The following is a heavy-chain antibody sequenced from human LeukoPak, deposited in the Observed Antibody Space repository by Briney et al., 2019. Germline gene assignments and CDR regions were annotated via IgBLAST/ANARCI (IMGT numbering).Heavy chain of an antibody. CDR3: ARGYSSSWYSFDY. D-gene: IGHD6-13*01. V-gene: IGHV4-34*01. Sequence: SETLSLTCAVYGGAFSGYYWSWIRQPPGKGLEGIGEINHSGSTNYNPSLKSRVNISVDTSKNQFSLKLSSVTAADTAVYYCARGYSSSWYSFDYWGQGTLVTVSS. J-gene: IGHJ4*02. CDR2: INHSGST. CDR1: GGAFSGYY.